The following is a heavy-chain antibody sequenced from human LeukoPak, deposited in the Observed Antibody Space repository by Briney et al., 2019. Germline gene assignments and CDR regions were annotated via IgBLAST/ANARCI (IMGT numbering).Heavy chain of an antibody. CDR1: GFTFSTHW. D-gene: IGHD2-2*01. V-gene: IGHV3-7*03. J-gene: IGHJ3*02. CDR3: ARDPSPCSNNICYDVFDI. Sequence: GGSLRLSCAASGFTFSTHWMAWVRQSPGKNPEWVANIKGDDSRRNYVDSVKGRFTISRDNAKNPLYLQLSSLRAEDTAVYYCARDPSPCSNNICYDVFDIWGQGTMVIVSS. CDR2: IKGDDSRR.